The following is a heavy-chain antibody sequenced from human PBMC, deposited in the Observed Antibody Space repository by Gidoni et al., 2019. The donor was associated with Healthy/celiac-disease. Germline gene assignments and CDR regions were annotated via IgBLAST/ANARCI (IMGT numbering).Heavy chain of an antibody. V-gene: IGHV3-7*01. D-gene: IGHD4-17*01. Sequence: EVQLVESGGGLVQPGGSLRLSCAASGFTFSSYWMSWVRQAPGKGLEWVANIKQDGSEKYYVDSVKGRFTISRDNAKNSLYLQMNSLRAEDTAVYYCARGISGFMDYGAFYYYYYMDVWGKGTTVTVSS. J-gene: IGHJ6*03. CDR3: ARGISGFMDYGAFYYYYYMDV. CDR1: GFTFSSYW. CDR2: IKQDGSEK.